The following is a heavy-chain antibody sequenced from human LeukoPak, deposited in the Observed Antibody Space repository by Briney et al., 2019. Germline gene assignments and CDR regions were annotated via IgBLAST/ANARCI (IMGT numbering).Heavy chain of an antibody. CDR1: GFTFSSYS. Sequence: PGGSLRLSCAASGFTFSSYSMNWVRQAPGKGLEWVSFISSSSSYIYYADSVKGRFTISRDNAKNSLYLQMNSLRAEDTALYYCAKDSRVWFGELDYWGQGTLVTVSS. CDR2: ISSSSSYI. CDR3: AKDSRVWFGELDY. V-gene: IGHV3-21*04. J-gene: IGHJ4*02. D-gene: IGHD3-10*01.